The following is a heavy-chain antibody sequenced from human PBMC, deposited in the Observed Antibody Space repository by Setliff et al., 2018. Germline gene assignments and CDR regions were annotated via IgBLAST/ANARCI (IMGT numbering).Heavy chain of an antibody. CDR3: AKDISLVGATPNLSYYYGMDV. Sequence: PGGSLRLSCAASGFTFDDYAMHWVRQAPGKGLEWVSGISWNSGSIGYADSVKGRFTISRDNAKNSLYLQMNSLRAEDTALYYCAKDISLVGATPNLSYYYGMDVWGQGTTVTVSS. D-gene: IGHD1-26*01. CDR1: GFTFDDYA. V-gene: IGHV3-9*01. CDR2: ISWNSGSI. J-gene: IGHJ6*02.